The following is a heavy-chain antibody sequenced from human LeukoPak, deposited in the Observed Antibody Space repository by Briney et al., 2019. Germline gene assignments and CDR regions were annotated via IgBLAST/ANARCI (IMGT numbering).Heavy chain of an antibody. CDR3: AKDSYYYDSRGYYPSYYYYYMDV. J-gene: IGHJ6*03. V-gene: IGHV3-30*02. CDR1: GFTFSSYG. CDR2: IRYDGSNK. D-gene: IGHD3-22*01. Sequence: PGGSLRLSCAASGFTFSSYGMHWVRQAPGKGLEWVAFIRYDGSNKYYADSVKGRFTISRDNSKNTLYLQMNSLRAEDTAVYYCAKDSYYYDSRGYYPSYYYYYMDVWGKGTTVTVSS.